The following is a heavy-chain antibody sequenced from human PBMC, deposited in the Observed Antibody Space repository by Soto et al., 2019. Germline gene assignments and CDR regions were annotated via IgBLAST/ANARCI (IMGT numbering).Heavy chain of an antibody. V-gene: IGHV3-23*01. CDR3: ARDSFPYYHNSTGYGEAFDP. J-gene: IGHJ5*02. Sequence: PGGSLRLSCVASGLTLSNYVMTWVRQAPGEGLEWVSSITGSGDSINYADSVKGRFIISRDKPENTLYLRMTRLRAEDTAVYYCARDSFPYYHNSTGYGEAFDPWGQGTVVTVSS. CDR2: ITGSGDSI. D-gene: IGHD3-22*01. CDR1: GLTLSNYV.